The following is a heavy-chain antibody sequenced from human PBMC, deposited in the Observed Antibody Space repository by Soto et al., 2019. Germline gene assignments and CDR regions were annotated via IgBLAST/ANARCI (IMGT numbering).Heavy chain of an antibody. Sequence: QVKLVESGGGVVQPGTSLRLSCTASGFDFSNSGIQWVRQTPGKGLEWVALISFDGDKYYVDSVKGRFTISRDNPTNTVYLQMTRLRPEDTGVYYCARDYARGWFQFWGQGTLVTVSS. J-gene: IGHJ4*02. D-gene: IGHD2-15*01. CDR1: GFDFSNSG. CDR3: ARDYARGWFQF. CDR2: ISFDGDK. V-gene: IGHV3-30*03.